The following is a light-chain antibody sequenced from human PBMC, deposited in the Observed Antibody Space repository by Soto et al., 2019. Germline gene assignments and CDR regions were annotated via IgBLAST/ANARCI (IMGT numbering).Light chain of an antibody. CDR1: QSVSTF. CDR2: DVS. Sequence: EIVLTQSPATLSLSPGERAILSCRASQSVSTFLAWFQQKPGQAPRLLIYDVSNRATGIPARFSGSGSGTDFTLTISSLEPEDFAIYYCQQRNYWQVTFGQGTRLEIK. J-gene: IGKJ5*01. V-gene: IGKV3-11*01. CDR3: QQRNYWQVT.